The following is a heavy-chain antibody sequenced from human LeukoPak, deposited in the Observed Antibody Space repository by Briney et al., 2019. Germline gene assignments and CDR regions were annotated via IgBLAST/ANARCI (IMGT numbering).Heavy chain of an antibody. CDR3: ASGGPTTTGTFDY. V-gene: IGHV4-39*07. CDR2: IYYSGST. D-gene: IGHD1-1*01. Sequence: PSETLSLTCTVSGGSISSSSYYWGWIRQPPGKGLEWIGSIYYSGSTYYNPSLKSRVTISVDTSKNQFSLKLSSVTAADTAVYYCASGGPTTTGTFDYWGQGTLVTVSS. CDR1: GGSISSSSYY. J-gene: IGHJ4*02.